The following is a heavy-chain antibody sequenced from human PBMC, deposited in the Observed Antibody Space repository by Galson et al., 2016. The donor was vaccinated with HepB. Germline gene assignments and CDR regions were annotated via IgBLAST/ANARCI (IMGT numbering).Heavy chain of an antibody. CDR3: ARDGSLYCSRTSCYSGYYYYGMDV. V-gene: IGHV3-7*03. CDR1: GFTFSNYW. J-gene: IGHJ6*02. D-gene: IGHD2-2*01. Sequence: SLRLSCAASGFTFSNYWMTWVRQAPGKGLEWVAKIKQDGSEKYYVDSVKGRFTISRDNAKNSLYLQMNTLRAEDTAVYYCARDGSLYCSRTSCYSGYYYYGMDVWGQGTTVTVSS. CDR2: IKQDGSEK.